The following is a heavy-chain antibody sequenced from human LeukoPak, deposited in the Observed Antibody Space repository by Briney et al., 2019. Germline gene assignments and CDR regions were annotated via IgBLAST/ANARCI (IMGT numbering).Heavy chain of an antibody. CDR2: IYASGST. Sequence: SETLSLTCTVSVDSISSYYWRWLRQPAGKGLEWLGRIYASGSTNYNPSLKSRVTMSVDTSKNQFSLKLSSVTAADTAVYYCARGRTPTTGHYWVQGTLVTVSS. D-gene: IGHD1-26*01. V-gene: IGHV4-4*07. CDR3: ARGRTPTTGHY. J-gene: IGHJ4*02. CDR1: VDSISSYY.